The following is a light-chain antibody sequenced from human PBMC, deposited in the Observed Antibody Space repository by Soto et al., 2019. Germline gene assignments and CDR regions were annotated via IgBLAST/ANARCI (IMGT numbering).Light chain of an antibody. V-gene: IGKV3-11*01. CDR2: DAS. CDR1: QSISRY. CDR3: QQRSNWPAWT. Sequence: IVLTQSPGTLSLSPGERTTLSCRASQSISRYLAWYQQKPGQGPRLLIYDASNRATGIPARFSGSGSGTDFTLTISSLEPEDFAVYYCQQRSNWPAWTSGQGTKVDIK. J-gene: IGKJ1*01.